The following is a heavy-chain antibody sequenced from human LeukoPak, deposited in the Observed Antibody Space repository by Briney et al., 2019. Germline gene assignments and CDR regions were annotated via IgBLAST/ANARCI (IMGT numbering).Heavy chain of an antibody. Sequence: SETLSLTCTVSSVSLTSYYWSWIRQPPGKGLEWIGYIFFSGTTNYNPSLKSRVTISVDTSKNQFSLKMTSVTAADTAVYLCARVGSGGAWFDFWGQGTLVTVSS. CDR1: SVSLTSYY. J-gene: IGHJ4*02. CDR2: IFFSGTT. CDR3: ARVGSGGAWFDF. D-gene: IGHD6-19*01. V-gene: IGHV4-59*01.